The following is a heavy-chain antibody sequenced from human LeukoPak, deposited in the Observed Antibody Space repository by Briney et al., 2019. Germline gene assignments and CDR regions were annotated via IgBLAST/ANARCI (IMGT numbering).Heavy chain of an antibody. D-gene: IGHD6-19*01. J-gene: IGHJ4*02. CDR3: ARAPAFRIAVAGTHFDY. CDR1: EFTFDNYA. CDR2: IKQDGSEK. Sequence: GGSLRLSCAASEFTFDNYAMSWVRQAPGKGLEWVANIKQDGSEKYYVDSVKGRFTISRDNAKNSLYLQMNSLRAEDTAVYYCARAPAFRIAVAGTHFDYWGQGTLVTVSS. V-gene: IGHV3-7*01.